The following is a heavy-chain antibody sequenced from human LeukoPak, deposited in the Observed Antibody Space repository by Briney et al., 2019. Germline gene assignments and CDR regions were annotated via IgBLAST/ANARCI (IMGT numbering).Heavy chain of an antibody. Sequence: KSSETLSLTCTVSGGSISSYYWSWIRQPPGMGLEWIGYIYTSGSTNYNPSLKSRVTISVDTSKNQFSLKLSSVTAADTAVYYCAGQFFDYWGQGTLVTVSS. J-gene: IGHJ4*02. CDR2: IYTSGST. CDR3: AGQFFDY. D-gene: IGHD5-24*01. CDR1: GGSISSYY. V-gene: IGHV4-4*09.